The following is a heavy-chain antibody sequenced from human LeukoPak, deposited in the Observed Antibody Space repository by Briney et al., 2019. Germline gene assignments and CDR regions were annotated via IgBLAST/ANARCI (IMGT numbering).Heavy chain of an antibody. D-gene: IGHD5-24*01. J-gene: IGHJ4*02. CDR1: GFTFSSYA. Sequence: GGSLRLSCAASGFTFSSYAMSWVRQAPGKGLEWVSVISGSGGSTFYADSVKGRFTISRDNSKNTLYLQVNSLRAADTAVYYCAKVQEMGTILPPFHYWGQGTLVTVSS. CDR3: AKVQEMGTILPPFHY. V-gene: IGHV3-23*01. CDR2: ISGSGGST.